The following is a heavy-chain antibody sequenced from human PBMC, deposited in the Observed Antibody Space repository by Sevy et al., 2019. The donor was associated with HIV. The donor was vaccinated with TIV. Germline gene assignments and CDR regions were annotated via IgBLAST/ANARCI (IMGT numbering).Heavy chain of an antibody. J-gene: IGHJ4*02. D-gene: IGHD6-13*01. V-gene: IGHV3-30-3*01. CDR2: ISYDGSNK. Sequence: GGFLRLSCAASGFTFSSYAMHWVRQAPGKGLEWVSVISYDGSNKYYADSVKGRFTISRDNSKNTLYLQMNSLRAEDTAVYYCATGLRYSSSWYNIYWGQGTLVTVSS. CDR3: ATGLRYSSSWYNIY. CDR1: GFTFSSYA.